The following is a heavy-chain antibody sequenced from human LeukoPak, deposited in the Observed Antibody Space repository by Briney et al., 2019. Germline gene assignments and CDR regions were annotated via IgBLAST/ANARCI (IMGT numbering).Heavy chain of an antibody. D-gene: IGHD4-17*01. V-gene: IGHV3-30*02. CDR2: IRSDGSSK. Sequence: GGCLRLSCGASGFTFTNYAMTWVRQAPGKGLEWVALIRSDGSSKNYADSVKGRFTISRDTSKNTVHLQMNNLRAEDTAVYYCAKWSGDYPSYYLDYWGQGTLVTVSS. CDR3: AKWSGDYPSYYLDY. CDR1: GFTFTNYA. J-gene: IGHJ4*02.